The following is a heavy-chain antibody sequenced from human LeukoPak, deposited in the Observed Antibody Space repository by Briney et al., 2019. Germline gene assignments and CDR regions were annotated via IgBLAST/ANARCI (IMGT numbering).Heavy chain of an antibody. D-gene: IGHD3-10*01. J-gene: IGHJ6*03. Sequence: GGSLRLSCAASGFTFSSYSMNWVRQAPGKGLEWVSSISSSSSYIYYADSVKGRFTISRDNAKNSLYLQMNSLRAEDTAVYYCARDSRYGSGSYYRLTGYYMDVWGKGTTVTVSS. CDR1: GFTFSSYS. CDR2: ISSSSSYI. V-gene: IGHV3-21*01. CDR3: ARDSRYGSGSYYRLTGYYMDV.